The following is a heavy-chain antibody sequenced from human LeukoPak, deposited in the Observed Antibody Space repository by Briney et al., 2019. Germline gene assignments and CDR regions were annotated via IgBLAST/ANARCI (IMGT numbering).Heavy chain of an antibody. J-gene: IGHJ4*02. CDR2: ISAYNGNT. D-gene: IGHD5-12*01. CDR1: GYTFSSYG. Sequence: VASVKVSCKASGYTFSSYGISWVRQAPGQGLEWMGWISAYNGNTNFAQEFQGRVTMTTDTSTSTASMELRSLRSDDTAVYYCARDQGIYNHRIIDSWGQGTLITLSS. V-gene: IGHV1-18*01. CDR3: ARDQGIYNHRIIDS.